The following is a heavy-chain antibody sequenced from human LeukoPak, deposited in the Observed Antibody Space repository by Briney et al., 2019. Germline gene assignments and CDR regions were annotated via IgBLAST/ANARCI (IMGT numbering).Heavy chain of an antibody. CDR3: AKKVFYDSSGYIDY. CDR2: ISGSGGST. J-gene: IGHJ4*02. Sequence: AGGSLRLSCAASGFTFSSYAMSWVRRAPGKGLEWVSAISGSGGSTDYADSVKGRFTISRDNSKNTLYLQMNSLRAEDTAVYYCAKKVFYDSSGYIDYWGQGTLVTVSS. D-gene: IGHD3-22*01. V-gene: IGHV3-23*01. CDR1: GFTFSSYA.